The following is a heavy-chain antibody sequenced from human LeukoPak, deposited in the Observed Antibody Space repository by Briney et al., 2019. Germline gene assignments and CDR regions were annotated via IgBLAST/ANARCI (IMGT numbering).Heavy chain of an antibody. CDR1: GFTFTSHG. J-gene: IGHJ4*02. CDR2: TRNDGNNK. D-gene: IGHD2-21*01. Sequence: GGSLRLSCAASGFTFTSHGMHWVRQAPGKGLEWVAFTRNDGNNKYYVDSVKGRFTISRDNSKNTLSLQMNSLRTEDTAVYYCARDRDWAFDYWGQGTLVTVSS. CDR3: ARDRDWAFDY. V-gene: IGHV3-30*02.